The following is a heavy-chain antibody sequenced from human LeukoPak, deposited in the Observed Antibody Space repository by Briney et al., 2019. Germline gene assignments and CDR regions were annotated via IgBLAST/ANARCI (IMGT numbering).Heavy chain of an antibody. V-gene: IGHV4-34*01. CDR3: ARDGGYYDILTGYYPYFDY. J-gene: IGHJ4*02. D-gene: IGHD3-9*01. Sequence: SETLSLTCAVYGGSFSGYYWSWIRQPPGKGLEWIGEINHSGSTNYNPSLKSRVAISVDTSKNQFSLKLSSVTAADTAVYYCARDGGYYDILTGYYPYFDYWGQGTLVTVSS. CDR2: INHSGST. CDR1: GGSFSGYY.